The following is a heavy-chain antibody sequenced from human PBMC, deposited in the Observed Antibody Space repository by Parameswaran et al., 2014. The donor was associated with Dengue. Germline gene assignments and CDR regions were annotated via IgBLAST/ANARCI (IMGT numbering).Heavy chain of an antibody. CDR3: ARHRWGSGSNYDY. J-gene: IGHJ4*02. D-gene: IGHD1-26*01. Sequence: VRQMPGKGLEWMGIIYPGDSDTRYSPSFQGQVTISADKSISTAYLQWSSLKASDTAMYYCARHRWGSGSNYDYWGQGTLVTVS. CDR2: IYPGDSDT. V-gene: IGHV5-51*01.